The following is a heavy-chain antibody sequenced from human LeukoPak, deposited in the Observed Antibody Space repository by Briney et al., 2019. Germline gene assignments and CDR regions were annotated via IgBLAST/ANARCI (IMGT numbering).Heavy chain of an antibody. J-gene: IGHJ4*02. CDR2: IIGSGGST. CDR1: GFTFSNTW. D-gene: IGHD3-10*01. V-gene: IGHV3-23*01. CDR3: AKVIYYGSENVDF. Sequence: GGSLRLSCAASGFTFSNTWMSWVRQAPGKGLEWVSSIIGSGGSTYYADSVNGRFTTSRDNSKNTLYLQINSLRAEDTALYYCAKVIYYGSENVDFWGQGTLVTVSS.